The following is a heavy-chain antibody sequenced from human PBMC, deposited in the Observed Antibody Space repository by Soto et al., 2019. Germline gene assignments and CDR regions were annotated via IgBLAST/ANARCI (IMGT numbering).Heavy chain of an antibody. D-gene: IGHD1-26*01. V-gene: IGHV3-11*06. J-gene: IGHJ4*02. CDR1: GFTFSDFY. CDR3: AREVSGSFDL. Sequence: GRLRLTCSASGFTFSDFYMSWVRQAPGKGLEWVSYISSRSDYTTYSYSVRGRFTISRDNAKNSLYLQMNSLRDEDTAVYYCAREVSGSFDLWGLGTLVTVYS. CDR2: ISSRSDYT.